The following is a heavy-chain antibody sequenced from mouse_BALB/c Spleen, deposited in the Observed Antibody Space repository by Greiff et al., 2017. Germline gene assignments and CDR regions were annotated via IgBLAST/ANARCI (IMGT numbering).Heavy chain of an antibody. CDR2: ISSGGSYT. J-gene: IGHJ1*01. D-gene: IGHD1-1*01. CDR1: GFTFSSYT. V-gene: IGHV5-6-4*01. Sequence: EVQGVESGGGLVKPGGSLKLSCAASGFTFSSYTMSWVRQTPEKRLEWVATISSGGSYTYYPDSVKGRFTISRDNAKNTLYLKMSSLKSEDTSMYYCTREIYGSWYFDVWGAGTTVTVSS. CDR3: TREIYGSWYFDV.